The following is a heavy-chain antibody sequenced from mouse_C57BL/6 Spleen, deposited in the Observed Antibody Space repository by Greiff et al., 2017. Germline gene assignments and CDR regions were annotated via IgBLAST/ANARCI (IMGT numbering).Heavy chain of an antibody. J-gene: IGHJ2*01. CDR2: INPNYGTT. CDR3: ARSEYYGSSWDY. Sequence: EVQWVESGPELVKPGASVKISCKASGYSFTDYNMNWVKQSNGKSLEWIGVINPNYGTTSYNQKFKGKATLTVDQSSSTAYMQLNSLTSEDSAVYYCARSEYYGSSWDYWGQGTTLTVSS. V-gene: IGHV1-39*01. D-gene: IGHD1-1*01. CDR1: GYSFTDYN.